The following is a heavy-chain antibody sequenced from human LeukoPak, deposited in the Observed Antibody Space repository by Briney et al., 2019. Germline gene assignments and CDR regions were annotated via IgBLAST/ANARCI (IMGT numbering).Heavy chain of an antibody. CDR3: ARGAHKRDDYGGFFDY. CDR2: ISSSGRYI. D-gene: IGHD4-23*01. Sequence: PGGSLRLSCTASGFTFSDYTMNWVRQAPGKGLEWVSSISSSGRYIYYGDSVRGRFTISRDNSENTLYLQMNSLRPEDTAVYYCARGAHKRDDYGGFFDYWGQGTLVTVSS. V-gene: IGHV3-21*01. CDR1: GFTFSDYT. J-gene: IGHJ4*02.